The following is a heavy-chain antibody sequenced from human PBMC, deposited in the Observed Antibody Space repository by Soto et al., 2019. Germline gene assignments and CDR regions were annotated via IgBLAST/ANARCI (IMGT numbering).Heavy chain of an antibody. CDR2: IKGDGREK. D-gene: IGHD6-19*01. Sequence: EVKLVESGGGLVQPGGSLRLSCVASGFTLSSYWMSWVRQAPGKGPEWVANIKGDGREKYYADSVKGRFTISRDNAKNSLLLEMNSLRAEDTALYYCARCVGAVAGSNLGQGTLVTVSS. V-gene: IGHV3-7*05. CDR3: ARCVGAVAGSN. J-gene: IGHJ1*01. CDR1: GFTLSSYW.